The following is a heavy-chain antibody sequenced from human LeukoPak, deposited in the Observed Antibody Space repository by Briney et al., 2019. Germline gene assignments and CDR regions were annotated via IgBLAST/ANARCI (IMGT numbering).Heavy chain of an antibody. CDR2: INPSGGSA. J-gene: IGHJ4*02. Sequence: ASVKVSCKSSGYTFTNYAIHWVRQAPGQGLEWMGIINPSGGSASYAQKFQGRVTMTRDTSTSTVYMEVSSLRSEDTAVYYCARDVASSGYYWDWGQGTLVTVSS. V-gene: IGHV1-46*01. D-gene: IGHD3-22*01. CDR3: ARDVASSGYYWD. CDR1: GYTFTNYA.